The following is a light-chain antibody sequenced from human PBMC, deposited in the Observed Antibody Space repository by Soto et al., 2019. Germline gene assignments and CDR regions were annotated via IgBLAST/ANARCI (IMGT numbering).Light chain of an antibody. CDR1: QSISSW. J-gene: IGKJ4*01. CDR3: KQYNSYHLN. Sequence: DIQMTQSPSPLSASVGDRVTITCRASQSISSWLAWYQQKLGRATRLLIYDASSLESGVTSRFSGSGSGTEFTLTISSMQPDDFATYYCKQYNSYHLNCGGGTTVDIK. CDR2: DAS. V-gene: IGKV1-5*01.